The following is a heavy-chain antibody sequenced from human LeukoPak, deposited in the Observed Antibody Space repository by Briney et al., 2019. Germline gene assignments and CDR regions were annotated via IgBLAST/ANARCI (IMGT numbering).Heavy chain of an antibody. CDR3: ARGSHQPYIYYMDV. Sequence: PSETLSLTCTVSGGSISSSSYYWGWIRQPPGKGLEWIGSIYYSGSTYYNPSLKSRVTISVDTSKNQFSLKLSSVTAADTAVYYCARGSHQPYIYYMDVWGKGTTVTVSS. V-gene: IGHV4-39*07. D-gene: IGHD2-2*01. CDR1: GGSISSSSYY. CDR2: IYYSGST. J-gene: IGHJ6*03.